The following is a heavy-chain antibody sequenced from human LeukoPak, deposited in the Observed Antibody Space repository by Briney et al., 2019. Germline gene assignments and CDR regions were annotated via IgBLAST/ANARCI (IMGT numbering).Heavy chain of an antibody. D-gene: IGHD6-19*01. CDR2: ISYDGSNK. J-gene: IGHJ5*02. CDR1: GFTFSSYG. CDR3: ARDRQWLANSNWFDP. V-gene: IGHV3-30*03. Sequence: GRSLRLSCAASGFTFSSYGMHWVRQAPGKGLEWVAVISYDGSNKYYADSVKGRFTISRDNSKNTLYLQMNSLRAEDTAVYYCARDRQWLANSNWFDPWGQGTLVTVSS.